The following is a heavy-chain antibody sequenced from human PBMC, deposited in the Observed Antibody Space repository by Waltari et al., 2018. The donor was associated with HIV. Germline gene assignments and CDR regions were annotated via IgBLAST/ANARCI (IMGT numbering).Heavy chain of an antibody. CDR3: ARGPGRSLDY. CDR2: INTKTGNP. D-gene: IGHD3-10*01. CDR1: GYTLTNYA. Sequence: QVQLEQSGSELKKPGASVKVSCKASGYTLTNYAIKWVRQAPGQGLEWVGWINTKTGNPTYAQGFTGRFVFSLDTSVSTAYLQISSLKPEDTAVYFCARGPGRSLDYWGQGTLVTVSS. J-gene: IGHJ4*02. V-gene: IGHV7-4-1*02.